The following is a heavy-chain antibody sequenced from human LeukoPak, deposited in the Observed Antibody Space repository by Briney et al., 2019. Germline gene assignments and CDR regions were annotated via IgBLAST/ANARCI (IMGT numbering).Heavy chain of an antibody. CDR3: ARTPHHTVTTSGGDY. D-gene: IGHD4-17*01. CDR1: GGSFSGYY. CDR2: INHSGST. Sequence: PSETLSLTCAVYGGSFSGYYWSWIRQPPGKGLEWIGEINHSGSTNYNPSLKSRVTISVDTSKNQFSLKLSSVTAADTAVCYCARTPHHTVTTSGGDYWGQGTLVTVSS. J-gene: IGHJ4*02. V-gene: IGHV4-34*01.